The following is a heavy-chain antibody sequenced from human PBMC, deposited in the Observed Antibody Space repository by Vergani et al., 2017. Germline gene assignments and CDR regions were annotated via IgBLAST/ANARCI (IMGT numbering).Heavy chain of an antibody. D-gene: IGHD3-3*01. CDR3: ARATGSHYYDFWSGYYRPP. CDR1: GGSISSYY. CDR2: IYYSGST. J-gene: IGHJ5*02. Sequence: QVQLQESGPGLVKPSETLSLTCTVSGGSISSYYWGWIRQPPGKGLEWIGSIYYSGSTYYNPSLKSRVTISVDTSKNQFSLKLSSVTAADTAVYYCARATGSHYYDFWSGYYRPPWGQGTLVTVSS. V-gene: IGHV4-39*07.